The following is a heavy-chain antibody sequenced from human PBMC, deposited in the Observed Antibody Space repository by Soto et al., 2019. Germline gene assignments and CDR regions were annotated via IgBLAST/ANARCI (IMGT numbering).Heavy chain of an antibody. J-gene: IGHJ4*02. CDR3: IRHSVDY. CDR2: IRSKANSYAT. CDR1: GFTFSDAA. Sequence: EVQLVESGGGLVQPGGSLKLSCAASGFTFSDAAMHWVRQASGKGLEWVGRIRSKANSYATAYAASVKGRFTISRDDSKTTAYLQMNSLKTEDTAVYYCIRHSVDYWGQGTLVTVSS. V-gene: IGHV3-73*01.